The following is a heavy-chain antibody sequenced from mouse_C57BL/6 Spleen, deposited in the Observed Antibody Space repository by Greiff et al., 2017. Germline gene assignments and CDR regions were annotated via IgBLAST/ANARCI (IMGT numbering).Heavy chain of an antibody. J-gene: IGHJ4*01. V-gene: IGHV1-55*01. CDR3: ARYGTVVPYAMDY. Sequence: QVQLQQSGAELVKPGASVKMSCKASGYTFTSYWITWVKQRPGQGLEWIGDIYPGSGSTNYNEKFKSKATLTVDTSSSTAYMQLSSLTSEDSAVYYCARYGTVVPYAMDYWGQGTSVTVSS. D-gene: IGHD1-1*01. CDR1: GYTFTSYW. CDR2: IYPGSGST.